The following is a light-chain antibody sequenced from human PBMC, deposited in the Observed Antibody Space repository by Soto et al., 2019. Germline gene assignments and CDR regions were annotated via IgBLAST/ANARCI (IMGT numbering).Light chain of an antibody. V-gene: IGLV2-11*01. CDR1: SSDVGGYNF. J-gene: IGLJ1*01. CDR2: NVI. CDR3: CSYAGSYTYV. Sequence: QSALTQPRSVSGSPGQSVNISCTGTSSDVGGYNFVSWYQHHPGKAPKLMIYNVIQRPSGVPDRFSASKSGNTASLTISGLQAEDEADYYCCSYAGSYTYVFGTGTKLTVL.